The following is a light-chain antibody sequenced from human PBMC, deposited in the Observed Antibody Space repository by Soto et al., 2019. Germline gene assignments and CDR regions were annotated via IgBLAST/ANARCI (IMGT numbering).Light chain of an antibody. CDR1: SSDVGSYNL. Sequence: QSALTQPASVSGSPGQPITISCTGTSSDVGSYNLVSWYQQHPGKAPKLMIYEGSKRPSGVSNRFSGSKSGNTASLTISGLQAEDEADYYCCSYAGSSTFYVFGTGTQLNVL. CDR2: EGS. V-gene: IGLV2-23*01. J-gene: IGLJ1*01. CDR3: CSYAGSSTFYV.